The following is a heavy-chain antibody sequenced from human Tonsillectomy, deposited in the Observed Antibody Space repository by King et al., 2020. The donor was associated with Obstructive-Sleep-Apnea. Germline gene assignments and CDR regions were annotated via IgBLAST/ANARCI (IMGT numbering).Heavy chain of an antibody. V-gene: IGHV4-59*01. D-gene: IGHD1-14*01. CDR1: NDSLSGFY. CDR3: ARDRGRGHRSWYFDY. CDR2: IYTTGST. J-gene: IGHJ4*02. Sequence: QLPESGPGLVKPSETLSLTCTVSNDSLSGFYWSWLRQSPGKGLEWLGYIYTTGSTNYNPSLKSRVSISVDTSSNQFSLKLQSVTAADTAVYFCARDRGRGHRSWYFDYWGPGMLVTVSS.